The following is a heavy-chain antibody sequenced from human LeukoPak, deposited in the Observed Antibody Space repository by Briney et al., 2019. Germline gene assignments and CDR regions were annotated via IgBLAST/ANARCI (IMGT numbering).Heavy chain of an antibody. CDR2: IYSGGST. Sequence: GGSLRLSCAASGFTASSNYMSWVRQVPGKGLEWVSVIYSGGSTYYADSVKGRFTISRDNSKNTLYLQMNSLRAEDKAMYYCARVKAGYYYYMDVWGEGTTVTVSS. D-gene: IGHD3-10*01. CDR1: GFTASSNY. V-gene: IGHV3-53*01. J-gene: IGHJ6*03. CDR3: ARVKAGYYYYMDV.